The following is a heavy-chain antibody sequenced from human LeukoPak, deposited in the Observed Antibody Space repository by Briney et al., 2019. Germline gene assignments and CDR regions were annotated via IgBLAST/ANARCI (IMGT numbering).Heavy chain of an antibody. Sequence: GSLRLSCAASGFTFSSYAMHWVRQAPGKGLEWVAVISYDGSNKYYADSVKGRFTISRDNSKTTLYLEMNSLRADDTAVYYCAKGARALTALDYWGQGTLVTVSS. CDR2: ISYDGSNK. V-gene: IGHV3-30-3*01. CDR1: GFTFSSYA. D-gene: IGHD7-27*01. CDR3: AKGARALTALDY. J-gene: IGHJ4*02.